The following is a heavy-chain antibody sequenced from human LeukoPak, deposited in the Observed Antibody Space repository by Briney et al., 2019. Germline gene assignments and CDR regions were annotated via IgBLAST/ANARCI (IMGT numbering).Heavy chain of an antibody. CDR3: AREYCSSISCMDA. Sequence: GTSLRLSCVATGFTFSRYGMHWVRQAPGKGLAWVAVIWSDVNNKERRDPVKGRFTISKENSKNTFYLKMNSLRAEDTAMYYCAREYCSSISCMDAWGQGTTVTVSS. J-gene: IGHJ6*02. CDR2: IWSDVNNK. V-gene: IGHV3-33*01. CDR1: GFTFSRYG. D-gene: IGHD2-2*01.